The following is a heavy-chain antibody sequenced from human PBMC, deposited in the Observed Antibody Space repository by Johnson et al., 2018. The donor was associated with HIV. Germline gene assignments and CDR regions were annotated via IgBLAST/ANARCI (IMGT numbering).Heavy chain of an antibody. CDR3: AKDEQWLNDAFDI. CDR1: GFTFSSYW. CDR2: INWNGGST. V-gene: IGHV3-23*04. Sequence: EVQLVESGGGLVQPGGSLRLSCAASGFTFSSYWMSWVRQAPGKGLEWVSGINWNGGSTYYADSVKGRFTISRDNSENTLYLQMNSLRAEDTAVYYCAKDEQWLNDAFDIWGQGTMVTVSS. D-gene: IGHD6-19*01. J-gene: IGHJ3*02.